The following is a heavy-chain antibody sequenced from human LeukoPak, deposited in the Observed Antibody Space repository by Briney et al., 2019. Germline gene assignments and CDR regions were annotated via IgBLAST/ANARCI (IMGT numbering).Heavy chain of an antibody. CDR3: ARDVVDYDSSGYYYNAFDI. D-gene: IGHD3-22*01. J-gene: IGHJ3*02. V-gene: IGHV3-7*01. CDR1: GFTFSSYW. Sequence: GGSLRLSCAASGFTFSSYWMGWVRQAPGKGLEWVANIKQDGSEKYYVDSVKGRFTISRDNAKNSLYLQMNSLRAEDTAVYYCARDVVDYDSSGYYYNAFDIWGQGTMVTVSS. CDR2: IKQDGSEK.